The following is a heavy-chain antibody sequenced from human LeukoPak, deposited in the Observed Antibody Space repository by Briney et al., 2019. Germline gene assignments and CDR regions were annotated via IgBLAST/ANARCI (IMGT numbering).Heavy chain of an antibody. CDR3: ARDGAARPYYYYYMDV. J-gene: IGHJ6*03. Sequence: ASVKVSCTASGFTFTSSAVQWVRQAPGQGLEWMGWINPNSGGTNYAQKFQGRVTMTRDTSISTAYMELSRLRSDDTAVYYCARDGAARPYYYYYMDVWGKGTTVTVSS. CDR1: GFTFTSSA. CDR2: INPNSGGT. D-gene: IGHD6-6*01. V-gene: IGHV1-2*02.